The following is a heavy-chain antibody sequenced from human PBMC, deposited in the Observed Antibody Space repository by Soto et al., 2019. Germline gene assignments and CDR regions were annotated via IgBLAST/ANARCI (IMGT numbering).Heavy chain of an antibody. CDR2: IKSKRSGGTA. CDR1: GFTFSTFTTAW. D-gene: IGHD2-21*01. V-gene: IGHV3-15*01. Sequence: EVQMVESGGGLVEPGESLRLSCVGSGFTFSTFTTAWMSWVRQAPGKGLEWVGRIKSKRSGGTAAYGSSVKGRFTISRDDSVNTMYLQMDSLKIEDTAIYYCTAGSIGGEDYWGQGALVTVSS. CDR3: TAGSIGGEDY. J-gene: IGHJ4*02.